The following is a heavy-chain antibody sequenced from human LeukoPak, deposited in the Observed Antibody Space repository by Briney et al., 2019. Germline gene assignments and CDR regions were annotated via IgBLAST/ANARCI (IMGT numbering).Heavy chain of an antibody. CDR3: ARGRYCSGGSCTCYYYYGMDV. D-gene: IGHD2-15*01. CDR1: GFAVSSNY. V-gene: IGHV3-53*01. J-gene: IGHJ6*02. CDR2: TYSGGST. Sequence: GGSLRLSCAASGFAVSSNYMSWVRQAPGKGLEWVSVTYSGGSTFYADSVKGRFTISRDNSKNTLYLQMNSLRAEDTAVYYCARGRYCSGGSCTCYYYYGMDVWGQGTTVTVSS.